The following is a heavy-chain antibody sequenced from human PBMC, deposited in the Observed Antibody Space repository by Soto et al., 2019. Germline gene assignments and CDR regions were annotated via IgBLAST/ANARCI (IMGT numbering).Heavy chain of an antibody. V-gene: IGHV3-21*01. CDR1: GFTFSSYS. CDR3: ARDFPYSSSSGFDY. CDR2: ISSSSSYI. D-gene: IGHD6-6*01. Sequence: PGGSLRLSCAASGFTFSSYSMNWVRQAPGKGLEWVSSISSSSSYIYYADSVKGRFTISRDNAKNSLYLQMNSLRSEDTAVYYCARDFPYSSSSGFDYWGQGTLVTVSS. J-gene: IGHJ4*02.